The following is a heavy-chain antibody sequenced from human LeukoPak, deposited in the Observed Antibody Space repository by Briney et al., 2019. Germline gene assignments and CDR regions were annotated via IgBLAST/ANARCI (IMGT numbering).Heavy chain of an antibody. D-gene: IGHD3-22*01. CDR3: ARDKVASSGYNRVSHYYYYYYMDV. J-gene: IGHJ6*03. CDR2: ISSSSSTI. Sequence: GGSLRLSCAASGFTFSSYSMNWVRQAPGKGLEWVSYISSSSSTIYYADSVKGRFTISRDNAKNSLYLQMNSLRAEDTAVYYCARDKVASSGYNRVSHYYYYYYMDVWGKGTTVTVSS. CDR1: GFTFSSYS. V-gene: IGHV3-48*04.